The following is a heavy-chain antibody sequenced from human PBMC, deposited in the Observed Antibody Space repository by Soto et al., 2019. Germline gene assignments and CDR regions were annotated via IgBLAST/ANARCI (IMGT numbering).Heavy chain of an antibody. J-gene: IGHJ6*02. D-gene: IGHD3-3*01. CDR1: GFTFSSFG. Sequence: QVQVVESGGGVVRPGRSLRLSCAASGFTFSSFGMHWVRQAPGKGLEWVSLIWYDGSKKSYGDSVKGRFTISRDNSRNTVYLQRSSLRADDTADYYCARDASYYSLWSGYYPSRNGMDVWGQGTTVTVSS. CDR2: IWYDGSKK. V-gene: IGHV3-33*01. CDR3: ARDASYYSLWSGYYPSRNGMDV.